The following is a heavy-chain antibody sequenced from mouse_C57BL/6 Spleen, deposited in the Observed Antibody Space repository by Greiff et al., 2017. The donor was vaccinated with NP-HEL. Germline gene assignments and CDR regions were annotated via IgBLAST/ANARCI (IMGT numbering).Heavy chain of an antibody. CDR3: ARSSYGYFDV. D-gene: IGHD1-1*01. CDR2: IRNKANGYTT. J-gene: IGHJ1*03. V-gene: IGHV7-3*01. CDR1: GFTFTDYY. Sequence: EVQGVESGGGLVQPGGSLSLSCAASGFTFTDYYMSWVRQPPGKALEWLGFIRNKANGYTTEYSASVKGRFTISRDNSQSILYLQMNALRDEDSATYYCARSSYGYFDVWGTGTTVTVSS.